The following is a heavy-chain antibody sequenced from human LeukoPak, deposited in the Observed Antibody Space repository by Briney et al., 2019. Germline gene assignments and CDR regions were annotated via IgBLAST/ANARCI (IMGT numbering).Heavy chain of an antibody. Sequence: EASVKVSCKASGFTVTSSAMQWVRQARGQRLEWIGWIVVGSGNTNYAQKFQERVTITRDMSTSTAYMELSSLRSEDTAVYYCAASYYYGSGSYYNGELDYWGQGTLVTVSS. J-gene: IGHJ4*02. D-gene: IGHD3-10*01. CDR2: IVVGSGNT. CDR3: AASYYYGSGSYYNGELDY. CDR1: GFTVTSSA. V-gene: IGHV1-58*02.